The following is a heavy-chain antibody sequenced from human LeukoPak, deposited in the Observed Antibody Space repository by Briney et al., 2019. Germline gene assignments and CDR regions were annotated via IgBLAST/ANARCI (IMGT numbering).Heavy chain of an antibody. V-gene: IGHV3-66*01. CDR3: ARDPDYYGGNSGPPC. CDR2: IYSGGST. CDR1: GFTESSNY. Sequence: PGGSLRLSCAASGFTESSNYMSWVRQAPGKGLEWVSVIYSGGSTYYADSVKGRFTISRDNPKNTLYLQMNSLRAEDTAVYYCARDPDYYGGNSGPPCWGQGTLVTVSS. D-gene: IGHD4-23*01. J-gene: IGHJ4*02.